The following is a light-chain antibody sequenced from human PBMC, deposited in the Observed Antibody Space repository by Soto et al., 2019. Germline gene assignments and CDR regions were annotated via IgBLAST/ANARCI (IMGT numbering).Light chain of an antibody. Sequence: EIVLTQSPGTLSLSPGERATLSCRASQSVSSSYLAWYQQKPGQAPRLLIYGASSRATGIPDRFSGSGSGTDFTITISRLEPEDFAVYSCQQYGSSPLLTFGGGTKVEIK. CDR1: QSVSSSY. J-gene: IGKJ4*01. CDR2: GAS. CDR3: QQYGSSPLLT. V-gene: IGKV3-20*01.